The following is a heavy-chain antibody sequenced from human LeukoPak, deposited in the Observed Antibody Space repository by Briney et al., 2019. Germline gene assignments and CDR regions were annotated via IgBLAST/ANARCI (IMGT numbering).Heavy chain of an antibody. D-gene: IGHD2-2*01. Sequence: SCKASGGTFSNYAIHWVRQAPGKGLEWVAFISYDGNDKYYADSVKGRFTTSRDNSNNMVHLQMHSLRPEDTAVYSCAKDAVNCSGTSCSYGMDVWGQGTTVTVSS. CDR2: ISYDGNDK. V-gene: IGHV3-30*18. J-gene: IGHJ6*02. CDR3: AKDAVNCSGTSCSYGMDV. CDR1: GGTFSNYA.